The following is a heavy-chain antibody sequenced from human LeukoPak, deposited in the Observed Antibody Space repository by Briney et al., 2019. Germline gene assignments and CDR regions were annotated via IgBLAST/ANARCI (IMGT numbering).Heavy chain of an antibody. CDR2: IWFDGSNK. D-gene: IGHD3-10*01. Sequence: GGSLRLSCAASGFTFSNYGMHWVRQAPGKGLEWVALIWFDGSNKFHADSVKGRFTISRDSSKNTLYLQMNSLRAEDTAVYYFARGIRPDFTMVRGVYYYYGMDVWGQGTTVTVSS. CDR3: ARGIRPDFTMVRGVYYYYGMDV. J-gene: IGHJ6*02. V-gene: IGHV3-33*01. CDR1: GFTFSNYG.